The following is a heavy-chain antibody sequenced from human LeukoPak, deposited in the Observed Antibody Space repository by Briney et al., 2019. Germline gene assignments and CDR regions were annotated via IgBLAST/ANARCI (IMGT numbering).Heavy chain of an antibody. D-gene: IGHD2-15*01. Sequence: GGSLRLSCAASGFTFSNAWMSWVRQAPGKGLEWVGRIKSKTDGGTTDYAAPVKGRFTISRDDSKNTLYLQMNSLRAEDTAVYYCAREDSLPPYYYYYYMDVWGKGTTVTVSS. CDR2: IKSKTDGGTT. V-gene: IGHV3-15*01. CDR1: GFTFSNAW. CDR3: AREDSLPPYYYYYYMDV. J-gene: IGHJ6*03.